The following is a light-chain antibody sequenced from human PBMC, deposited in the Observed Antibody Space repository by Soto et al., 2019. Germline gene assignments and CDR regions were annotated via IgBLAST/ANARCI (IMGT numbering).Light chain of an antibody. CDR1: QSISSW. Sequence: DIQMTQSPSTLSASVGDRVTITCRASQSISSWLAWYQQKPGKAPKLLIYKASSLESGVPSRFSGSGSGTEFTLTISSLQPDDFETYYCQQYNSYQRTFGQGTKVDIK. J-gene: IGKJ2*01. V-gene: IGKV1-5*03. CDR2: KAS. CDR3: QQYNSYQRT.